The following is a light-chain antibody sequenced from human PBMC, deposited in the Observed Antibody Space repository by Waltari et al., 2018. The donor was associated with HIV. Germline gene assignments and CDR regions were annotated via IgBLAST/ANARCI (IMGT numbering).Light chain of an antibody. J-gene: IGKJ2*01. CDR3: QQYGNSPYT. Sequence: EIVFTQSPGTPSSYPGDRAPLSCRASQSVSRNYLAWHQQKPGQAPRLLIYGASSRATGIPDRFSGSGSGTDFTLTISRLEPEDFAVYYCQQYGNSPYTFGQGTKLEIK. CDR1: QSVSRNY. CDR2: GAS. V-gene: IGKV3-20*01.